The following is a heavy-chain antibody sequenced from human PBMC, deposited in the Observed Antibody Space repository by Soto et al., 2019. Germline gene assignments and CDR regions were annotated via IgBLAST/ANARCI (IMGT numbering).Heavy chain of an antibody. CDR2: TYYRSKWYN. Sequence: QSPTLSLPCAISGDRVSSNSAAWNWIRQSPSRGLEWLGRTYYRSKWYNDYAVSVKSRITINPDTSKNQFSLQLNSVTPEDTAVYYCAREPAIYRSSGWYNRAYMDVWGQGTTVTVSS. J-gene: IGHJ6*02. D-gene: IGHD6-19*01. CDR3: AREPAIYRSSGWYNRAYMDV. V-gene: IGHV6-1*01. CDR1: GDRVSSNSAA.